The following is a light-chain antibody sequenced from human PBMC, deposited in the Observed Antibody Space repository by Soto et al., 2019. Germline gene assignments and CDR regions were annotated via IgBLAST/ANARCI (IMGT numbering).Light chain of an antibody. CDR3: QQRYNWPPIT. J-gene: IGKJ5*01. CDR1: QSVITY. V-gene: IGKV3-11*01. CDR2: DAS. Sequence: EIVLTQSPATLSLSPGERATLSCRASQSVITYLAWYQQKPGQAPRLLIYDASNRATGIPARFSGSGSGTDFTLTISSLEPEDFAVYYCQQRYNWPPITFGQGTRLEIK.